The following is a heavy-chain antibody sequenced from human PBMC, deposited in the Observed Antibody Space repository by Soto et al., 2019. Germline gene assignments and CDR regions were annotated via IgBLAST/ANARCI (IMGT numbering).Heavy chain of an antibody. V-gene: IGHV4-39*01. CDR3: ARHLAYGMDV. Sequence: TLSPPCAVSGGSLSSGGYYWGWIRQPPGKGLERIGSIYRSGNTYYNPSLKSRVAISVDTSKNQFSLKVNSVTAADTAVYFCARHLAYGMDVWGQGTTVTVSS. J-gene: IGHJ6*02. CDR2: IYRSGNT. CDR1: GGSLSSGGYY.